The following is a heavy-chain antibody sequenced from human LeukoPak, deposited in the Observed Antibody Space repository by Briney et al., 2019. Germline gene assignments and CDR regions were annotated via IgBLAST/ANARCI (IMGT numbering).Heavy chain of an antibody. D-gene: IGHD4-17*01. CDR3: ARGQGTVTTH. J-gene: IGHJ4*02. CDR1: GGSFSGYY. Sequence: PSETLPLTCAVYGGSFSGYYWSWIRQPPGKGLEWIGEINHSGNANYNPSLKSRVTISLDMSENHFSLKLTSVTAADTAVYYCARGQGTVTTHWGQGTLVTVSS. V-gene: IGHV4-34*01. CDR2: INHSGNA.